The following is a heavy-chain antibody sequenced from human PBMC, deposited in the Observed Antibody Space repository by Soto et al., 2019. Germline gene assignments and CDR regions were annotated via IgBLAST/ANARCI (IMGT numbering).Heavy chain of an antibody. J-gene: IGHJ4*02. CDR3: ARAYTGYSSAGGGRYFDY. D-gene: IGHD6-19*01. CDR2: IIPIFGTA. Sequence: SVKVSCKASGGTFSSYAISWVRQAPGQGLEWMGGIIPIFGTANYAQKFQGRVTITADESTSTAYMELSSLRSEDTAVYYCARAYTGYSSAGGGRYFDYWGQGTLVTVSS. CDR1: GGTFSSYA. V-gene: IGHV1-69*13.